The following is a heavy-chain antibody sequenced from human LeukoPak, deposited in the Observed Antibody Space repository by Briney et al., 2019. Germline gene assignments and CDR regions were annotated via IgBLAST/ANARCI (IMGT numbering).Heavy chain of an antibody. CDR3: TPGHYSSL. J-gene: IGHJ4*02. CDR2: IKSQADGGTA. D-gene: IGHD6-13*01. Sequence: GGSLRLSCAAPGLHYHYVYVRRVRQAPGKGLEWVGHIKSQADGGTADYAASVKGRFSISRDDSANTLYLQMNSLKTEDTAVYYCTPGHYSSLWGQGTLVTVSS. CDR1: GLHYHYVY. V-gene: IGHV3-15*01.